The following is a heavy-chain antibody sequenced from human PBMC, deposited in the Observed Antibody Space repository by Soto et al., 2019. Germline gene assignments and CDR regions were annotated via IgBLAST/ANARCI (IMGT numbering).Heavy chain of an antibody. CDR2: ISWNSGSI. J-gene: IGHJ4*02. V-gene: IGHV3-9*01. Sequence: GGSLRLSCAASGFTFDDYAMHWVRQAPGKGLEWVSGISWNSGSIGYADSVKGRFTISRDNAKNSLYLQMNSLRAEDTALYYCAKALSFDSSRYFDYWGQGTLVTVSS. CDR1: GFTFDDYA. CDR3: AKALSFDSSRYFDY. D-gene: IGHD3-9*01.